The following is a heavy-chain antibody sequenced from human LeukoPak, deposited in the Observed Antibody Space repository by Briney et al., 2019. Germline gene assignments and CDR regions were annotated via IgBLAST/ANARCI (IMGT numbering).Heavy chain of an antibody. CDR3: AKDRWRDGSSSFDN. CDR1: GYTLTSYS. D-gene: IGHD6-6*01. CDR2: ISTYNANT. J-gene: IGHJ4*02. Sequence: SVKVSCKASGYTLTSYSINWVRQAPGPGLEWMGWISTYNANTNYAQKLHGRVTMTTDTSTRTAYMELRSLRSEDTAVYYCAKDRWRDGSSSFDNWGQGTLVTVSS. V-gene: IGHV1-18*01.